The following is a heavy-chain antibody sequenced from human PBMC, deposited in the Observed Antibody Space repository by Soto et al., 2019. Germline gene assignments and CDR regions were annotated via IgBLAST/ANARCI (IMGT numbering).Heavy chain of an antibody. CDR3: ARGVSGGVDY. Sequence: ASVKVSCKASGYSFTSLDINWVRQTAGQGLEWMGWMQPSTGRTGYAQKFQGRVTMTRDTSINTAYMELTTLTSDDTAFYYCARGVSGGVDYWGQGTLVTVS. CDR2: MQPSTGRT. V-gene: IGHV1-8*01. J-gene: IGHJ4*02. CDR1: GYSFTSLD. D-gene: IGHD3-16*01.